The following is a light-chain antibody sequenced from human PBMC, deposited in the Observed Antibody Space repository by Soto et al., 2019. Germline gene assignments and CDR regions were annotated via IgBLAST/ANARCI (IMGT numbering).Light chain of an antibody. J-gene: IGLJ1*01. V-gene: IGLV1-44*01. CDR1: SSNIGRNT. Sequence: QSVLTQPPSASGTPGQRVIISCSGGSSNIGRNTVNWYQHLPGTAPRLLIYTNDQRPSGVPDRFSGSKSGTSASLAISGLQSEDEADYYCAAWDDTSSFVFGTGTKATV. CDR3: AAWDDTSSFV. CDR2: TND.